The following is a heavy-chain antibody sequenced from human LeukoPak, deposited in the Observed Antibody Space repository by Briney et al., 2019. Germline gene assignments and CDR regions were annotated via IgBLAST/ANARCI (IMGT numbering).Heavy chain of an antibody. Sequence: PSETLSLTCTVSGGSISSGGYYWSWIRQPAGKGLEWIGRIYTSGNTNYNPSLKSRATISVDTSKNQFSLKLSSVTAADTAVYYCARGRAGFEAGGFDYWGQGTLVTVSS. V-gene: IGHV4-61*02. CDR2: IYTSGNT. J-gene: IGHJ4*02. CDR3: ARGRAGFEAGGFDY. CDR1: GGSISSGGYY. D-gene: IGHD3-10*01.